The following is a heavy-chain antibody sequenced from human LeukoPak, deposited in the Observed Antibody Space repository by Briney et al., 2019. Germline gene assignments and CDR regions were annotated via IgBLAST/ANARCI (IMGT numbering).Heavy chain of an antibody. CDR3: AKAEPPGRYYYDGMDV. Sequence: GRSLRLSCAASGFTFDDYAMHWVRQAPGKGLEWVSGISWNSGSIGYADSVKGRFTISRDNAKNSLYLQMNSLGAEDTALYYCAKAEPPGRYYYDGMDVWGQGTTVTVSS. D-gene: IGHD1-26*01. J-gene: IGHJ6*02. CDR2: ISWNSGSI. V-gene: IGHV3-9*01. CDR1: GFTFDDYA.